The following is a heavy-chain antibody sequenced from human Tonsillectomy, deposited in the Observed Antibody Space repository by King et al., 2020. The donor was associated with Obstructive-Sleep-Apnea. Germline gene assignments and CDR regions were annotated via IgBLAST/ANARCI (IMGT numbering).Heavy chain of an antibody. CDR2: IDPSDSYT. CDR1: GYNFTTYW. J-gene: IGHJ4*02. V-gene: IGHV5-10-1*03. CDR3: ARHAYKRAYSSDY. Sequence: VQLVESGAEVKKPGESLRISCKGSGYNFTTYWISWVRQLPGKGLEWMGRIDPSDSYTKYSPSFQGHVTISADKSIRTAYLQWSSLKASDTAMYYCARHAYKRAYSSDYWGQGTLVTVSS. D-gene: IGHD5-18*01.